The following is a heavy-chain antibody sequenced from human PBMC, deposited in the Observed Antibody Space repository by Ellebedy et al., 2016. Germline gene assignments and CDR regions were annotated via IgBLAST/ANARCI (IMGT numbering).Heavy chain of an antibody. Sequence: SETLSLTCTVSGGSVSLGNTFWGWVRQPPGKGLEWIGSIYQSGNSYYNASFRSRVTISEDTPKKDFSLRLTSVTAADTAIYFCVSGLAYKTAFDSWGQGSLVTVSS. D-gene: IGHD2-21*01. CDR1: GGSVSLGNTF. J-gene: IGHJ4*02. V-gene: IGHV4-39*02. CDR2: IYQSGNS. CDR3: VSGLAYKTAFDS.